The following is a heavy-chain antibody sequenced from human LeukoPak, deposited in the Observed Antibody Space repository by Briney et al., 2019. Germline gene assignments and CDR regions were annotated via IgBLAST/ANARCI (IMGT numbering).Heavy chain of an antibody. CDR2: ISYDGSNK. CDR1: GFTLSSYG. CDR3: ARTVVVVVGASDYFDY. Sequence: GGSLRLSCAASGFTLSSYGMHWVRQAPGKGLEWVAVISYDGSNKYYADSVKGRFTISRDNSKNTLYLQMNSLRAEDTAMYFCARTVVVVVGASDYFDYWGQGTLVTVSS. V-gene: IGHV3-30*03. J-gene: IGHJ4*02. D-gene: IGHD2-2*01.